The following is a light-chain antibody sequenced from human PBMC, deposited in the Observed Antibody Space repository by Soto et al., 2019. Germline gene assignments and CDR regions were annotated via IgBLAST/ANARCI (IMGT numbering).Light chain of an antibody. Sequence: DIQMTQSPSTLSASVGDRVTITCRASQSMNNWLAWYQQKPGKAPKLLVHKASILQSGVPSRFSGSGSGTEFTLTISSLQPDDFATYYCQQYDSYSGTFGQGTKVEIK. J-gene: IGKJ1*01. CDR3: QQYDSYSGT. CDR2: KAS. CDR1: QSMNNW. V-gene: IGKV1-5*03.